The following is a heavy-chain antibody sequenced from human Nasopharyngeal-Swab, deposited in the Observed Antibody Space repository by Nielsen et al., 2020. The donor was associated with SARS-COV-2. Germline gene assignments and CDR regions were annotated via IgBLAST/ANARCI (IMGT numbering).Heavy chain of an antibody. CDR2: IRSKGNTYAT. V-gene: IGHV3-73*01. J-gene: IGHJ4*02. D-gene: IGHD2-15*01. CDR1: GFTFSDSA. CDR3: TCCGGGCYSGRDY. Sequence: GGSLRLSCAASGFTFSDSAIHWVRQASGKGLEWVGRIRSKGNTYATAYAASVKGRFIIFRDDPTNTAYLQMNSLKTEDTAVYYCTCCGGGCYSGRDYWDQGTLVTVSS.